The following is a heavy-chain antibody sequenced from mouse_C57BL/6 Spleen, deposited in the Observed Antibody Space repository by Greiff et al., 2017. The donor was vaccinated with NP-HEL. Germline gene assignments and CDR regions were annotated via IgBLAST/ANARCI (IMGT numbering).Heavy chain of an antibody. V-gene: IGHV1-82*01. J-gene: IGHJ4*01. CDR2: IYPGDGDT. Sequence: VQLQQSGPELVKPGASVKISCKASGYAFSSSWMNWVKQRPGKGLEWIGRIYPGDGDTNYNGKFKGKATLTADKSSSTAYMQLSSLTSEDSAVYFCARDTTVGARRDAMDYWGQGTSVTVSS. CDR1: GYAFSSSW. CDR3: ARDTTVGARRDAMDY. D-gene: IGHD1-1*01.